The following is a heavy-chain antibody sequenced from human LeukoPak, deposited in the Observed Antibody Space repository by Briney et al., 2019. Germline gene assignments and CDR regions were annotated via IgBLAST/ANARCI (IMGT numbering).Heavy chain of an antibody. CDR2: FHDSEST. CDR1: GGSISDSY. D-gene: IGHD1-26*01. Sequence: SETLSLTCTVSGGSISDSYWSWIRQPPGKGLEWIGFFHDSESTNYNPSLKSRVSISLDTSKNQVSLWLSSVTAADTAVYYCARGDASGRPGIGFDFWGQGTLVTVSS. CDR3: ARGDASGRPGIGFDF. V-gene: IGHV4-59*01. J-gene: IGHJ4*02.